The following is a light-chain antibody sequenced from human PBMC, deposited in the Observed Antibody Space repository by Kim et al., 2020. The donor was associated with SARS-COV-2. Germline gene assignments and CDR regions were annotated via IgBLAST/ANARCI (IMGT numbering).Light chain of an antibody. J-gene: IGKJ1*01. CDR3: QQSDSFPWT. Sequence: ASVRVRVTITCLASPGISDWLALYQQNPGKAPKLLICEASSWQSGVPSRFGCVGSGTDFALTLSSLQPEEFATYYFQQSDSFPWTLGQGTKV. V-gene: IGKV1-12*01. CDR1: PGISDW. CDR2: EAS.